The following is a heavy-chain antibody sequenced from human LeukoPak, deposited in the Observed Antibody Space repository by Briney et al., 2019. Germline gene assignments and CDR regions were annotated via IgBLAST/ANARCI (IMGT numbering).Heavy chain of an antibody. J-gene: IGHJ5*02. V-gene: IGHV1-2*02. CDR3: ARRTLGSSQYNWFDP. CDR2: TNPNSGGT. CDR1: GYAFTGYY. Sequence: GASVKVSCKASGYAFTGYYMHWVRQAPGQGLEWMGWTNPNSGGTNYAQKSQGRVTMTRDTSISTAYMELSRLRSDDTAVYYCARRTLGSSQYNWFDPWGQGTLVTVSS. D-gene: IGHD2-2*01.